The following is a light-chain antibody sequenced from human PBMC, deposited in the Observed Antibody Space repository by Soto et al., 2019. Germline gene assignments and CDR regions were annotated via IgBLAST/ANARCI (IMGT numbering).Light chain of an antibody. J-gene: IGLJ1*01. V-gene: IGLV2-14*01. CDR1: SSDIGGHDF. CDR2: EVN. Sequence: QSVLTQPASVSGSPGQSITISCTGTSSDIGGHDFLSWYQQHPGKAPKLIICEVNNRPSGVSNRFSASKSGNTASLTISGLQAEDEADYYCTSYTSSSTLYVFGTGTKLTVL. CDR3: TSYTSSSTLYV.